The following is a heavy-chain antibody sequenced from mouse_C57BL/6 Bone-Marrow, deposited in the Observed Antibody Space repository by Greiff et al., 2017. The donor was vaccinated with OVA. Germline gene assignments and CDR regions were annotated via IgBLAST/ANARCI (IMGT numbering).Heavy chain of an antibody. CDR1: GYTFTSYW. D-gene: IGHD2-14*01. CDR3: ASGDAYYRTIYAMDY. CDR2: IDPNSGGT. Sequence: QVQLQQPGAELVKPGASVKLSCKASGYTFTSYWMHWVKQRPGRGLEWIGRIDPNSGGTKYTEKFKSKATLTVDTPSSTAYMQLSSLTSEDSEVYYCASGDAYYRTIYAMDYWGQGTSVTVSA. V-gene: IGHV1-72*01. J-gene: IGHJ4*01.